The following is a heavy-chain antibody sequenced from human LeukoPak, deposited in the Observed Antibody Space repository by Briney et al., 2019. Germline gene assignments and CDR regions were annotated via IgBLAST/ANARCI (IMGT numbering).Heavy chain of an antibody. CDR2: INHRGST. Sequence: SETLSLTCAVYGGSFSGYYWSWIRQPPVKGLEWIGEINHRGSTNYNPSLKSRVTISVDTSKRQFSLKLSSVTAADTAVYYCARATTHYGLDVWGQGTTVTVSS. D-gene: IGHD5-12*01. CDR1: GGSFSGYY. CDR3: ARATTHYGLDV. V-gene: IGHV4-34*01. J-gene: IGHJ6*01.